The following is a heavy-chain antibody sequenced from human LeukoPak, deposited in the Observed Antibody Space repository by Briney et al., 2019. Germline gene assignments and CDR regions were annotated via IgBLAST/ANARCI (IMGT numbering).Heavy chain of an antibody. V-gene: IGHV4-4*02. D-gene: IGHD3-10*01. CDR1: GGTISSSNW. J-gene: IGHJ5*02. CDR2: IYHSGST. Sequence: SETLSLTCAVSGGTISSSNWRSWVRQPPGKGVEWIGEIYHSGSTNYNPSLKSRVTISVDKSKNRFSLKLSSVTAADTAVYYCAREGVGGSGMLNWFDPWGQGTLVTVSS. CDR3: AREGVGGSGMLNWFDP.